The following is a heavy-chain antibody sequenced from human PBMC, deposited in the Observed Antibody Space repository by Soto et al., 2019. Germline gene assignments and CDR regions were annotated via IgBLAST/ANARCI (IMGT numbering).Heavy chain of an antibody. CDR3: AKEVGTAMTAITNCPFDL. CDR1: GFTFSACA. J-gene: IGHJ2*01. V-gene: IGHV3-30*18. Sequence: QVQLVESGGGVVQPGRSQGLSCAASGFTFSACAMHWVRQSPGKGLEWVAVISSDGSNYYYEDSVKGRFTISRDNSKNTLYLQMDSLRAEDTAVYYCAKEVGTAMTAITNCPFDLWGRGTLVTVSS. CDR2: ISSDGSNY. D-gene: IGHD2-21*02.